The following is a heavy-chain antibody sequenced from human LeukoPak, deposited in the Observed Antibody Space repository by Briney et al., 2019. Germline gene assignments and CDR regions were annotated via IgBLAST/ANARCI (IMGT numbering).Heavy chain of an antibody. CDR1: GYTFSSYD. V-gene: IGHV1-8*01. CDR2: MNPNSGNT. Sequence: ASVKVSCKTSGYTFSSYDINWVRQATGQGLEWMGWMNPNSGNTGYAQKFQGRVTMTRNTSISTAYMELSSLTSEDTAVFYCARGLGVPTVVTRLGDYWGQGTVVTVSS. J-gene: IGHJ4*02. D-gene: IGHD4-23*01. CDR3: ARGLGVPTVVTRLGDY.